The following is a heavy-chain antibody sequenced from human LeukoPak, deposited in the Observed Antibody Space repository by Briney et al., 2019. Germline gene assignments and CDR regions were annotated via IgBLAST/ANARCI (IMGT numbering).Heavy chain of an antibody. Sequence: GGSLRLSCAASGFTFSNYWMSWVRQAPDKGLEWVANIKQDASSLNYAGSVKGRFTISRDNAKKSLYLQMSSLRAEDTAVYYCARGLSIAVADYWGQGTLVTVSS. V-gene: IGHV3-7*02. CDR3: ARGLSIAVADY. CDR1: GFTFSNYW. D-gene: IGHD6-19*01. CDR2: IKQDASSL. J-gene: IGHJ4*02.